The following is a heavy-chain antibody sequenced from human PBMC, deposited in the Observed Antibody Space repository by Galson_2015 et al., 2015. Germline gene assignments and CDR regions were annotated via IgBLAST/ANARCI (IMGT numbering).Heavy chain of an antibody. V-gene: IGHV3-30*03. CDR2: ISYDGSNK. D-gene: IGHD3-22*01. Sequence: SLRLSCAASGFTFSSYGMHWVRQAPGKGLEWVAVISYDGSNKYYADSVKGRFTISRDNSKNTLYLQMNSLRAEDTAVYYCARDMYYYDSSGVTFDYWGQGTLVTVSS. CDR1: GFTFSSYG. J-gene: IGHJ4*02. CDR3: ARDMYYYDSSGVTFDY.